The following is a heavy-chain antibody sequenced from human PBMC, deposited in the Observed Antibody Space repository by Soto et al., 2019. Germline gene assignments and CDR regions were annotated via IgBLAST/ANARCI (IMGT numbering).Heavy chain of an antibody. CDR1: GFTFSGYA. D-gene: IGHD1-26*01. CDR3: VKDRWVDY. Sequence: PGGSLRLSCSFSGFTFSGYAMHWVRQTPGKGLEYVSSISSNGDSRYHTDSVKGRFTISRDNSKNTLYLQMSSLRAEDTAVYYCVKDRWVDYWGQGTLVTVSS. CDR2: ISSNGDSR. V-gene: IGHV3-64D*08. J-gene: IGHJ4*02.